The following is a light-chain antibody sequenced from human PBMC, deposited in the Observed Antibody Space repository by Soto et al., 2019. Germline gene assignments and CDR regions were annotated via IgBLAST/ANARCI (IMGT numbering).Light chain of an antibody. CDR3: QQYNSWPPGLFT. V-gene: IGKV3-15*01. Sequence: DMAMTQSPATLSVSPGERATLSCRASQSISSNLAWYQQKPGQSPRLLIYGASTRATGVPARFSGSGSGTEFTLHLSGLQSEDFAVYYCQQYNSWPPGLFTFGPGTKVDIK. CDR2: GAS. J-gene: IGKJ3*01. CDR1: QSISSN.